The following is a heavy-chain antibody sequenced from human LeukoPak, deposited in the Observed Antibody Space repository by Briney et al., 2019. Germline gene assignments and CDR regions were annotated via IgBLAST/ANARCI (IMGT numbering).Heavy chain of an antibody. D-gene: IGHD1-26*01. V-gene: IGHV3-48*03. CDR1: GFIFSSYE. J-gene: IGHJ4*02. Sequence: PGGSLRLSCAASGFIFSSYEMNWVRQAPGKGLEWVSYISSSGSMMNYADSVKGRFTISRDNAKNSLYLQMNSLRAEDTAVYYCAREDLPSGSDTYDYWGQGTLVTVSS. CDR3: AREDLPSGSDTYDY. CDR2: ISSSGSMM.